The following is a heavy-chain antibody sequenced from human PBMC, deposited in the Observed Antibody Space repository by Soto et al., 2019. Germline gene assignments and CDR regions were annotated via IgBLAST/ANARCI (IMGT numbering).Heavy chain of an antibody. CDR1: GFPFSTSA. CDR3: GKYGGSDPVYNGMNV. V-gene: IGHV3-23*01. CDR2: ISGTSDAA. D-gene: IGHD1-26*01. J-gene: IGHJ6*02. Sequence: EVQLLESGGGLVQPGGSLRLSCAASGFPFSTSAMNWVRQAPGKGLEWVSIISGTSDAAYYAESVKGRFTSSRDNSKNTLYLQMNSLRAEDTAVYYCGKYGGSDPVYNGMNVWGQGTTVTVSS.